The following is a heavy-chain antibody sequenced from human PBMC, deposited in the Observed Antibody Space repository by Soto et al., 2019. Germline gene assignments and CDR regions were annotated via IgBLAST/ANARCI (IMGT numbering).Heavy chain of an antibody. CDR3: ARNLLRFKYYFDY. D-gene: IGHD3-3*01. Sequence: GGSLRLSCAASGFTFSSYAMSWVRQAPGKGLEWVSAISGSGGSTYYVDSVKGRFTISRDNAKNSLYLQMNSLRAEDTAVYYCARNLLRFKYYFDYWGQGTLVTVSS. V-gene: IGHV3-23*01. J-gene: IGHJ4*02. CDR1: GFTFSSYA. CDR2: ISGSGGST.